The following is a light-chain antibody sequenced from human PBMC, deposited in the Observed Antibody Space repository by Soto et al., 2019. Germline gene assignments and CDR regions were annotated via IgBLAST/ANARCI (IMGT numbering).Light chain of an antibody. Sequence: DIQMTQSPSTLSASVGDRVTITCRASQSIRSWLAWYQQKPGKAPKLLIYKASTLENGIPSRFSGSGSGTDFTLTISSLQSDDCATYYCQQYSSFWTFGQGTKVDIK. V-gene: IGKV1-5*03. CDR2: KAS. CDR1: QSIRSW. CDR3: QQYSSFWT. J-gene: IGKJ1*01.